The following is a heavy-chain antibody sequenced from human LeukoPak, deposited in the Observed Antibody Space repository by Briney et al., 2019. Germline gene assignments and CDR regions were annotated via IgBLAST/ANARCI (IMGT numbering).Heavy chain of an antibody. J-gene: IGHJ4*02. V-gene: IGHV3-30*03. CDR3: AAALTGPTGLDY. Sequence: GGSLRLSCAASGFTFSDYGMHWVRQAPGKGPEWVAVISYDGSKKYYAESVKGRITLSRDNSNNTLYLHMNSLRPEDTALYYCAAALTGPTGLDYWGQGTLVTVSS. CDR2: ISYDGSKK. D-gene: IGHD1-14*01. CDR1: GFTFSDYG.